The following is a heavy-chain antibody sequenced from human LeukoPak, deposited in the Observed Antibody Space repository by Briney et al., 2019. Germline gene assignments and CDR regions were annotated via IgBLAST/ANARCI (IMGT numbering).Heavy chain of an antibody. CDR3: ASQIYGDSGGNWFDP. D-gene: IGHD4-17*01. V-gene: IGHV1-18*01. CDR1: GYTFTSYG. J-gene: IGHJ5*02. CDR2: ISAYNGNT. Sequence: GASVKVSCKASGYTFTSYGISWVRQAPGQGLEWMGWISAYNGNTNYAQKLQGRVTMTTDTSTSTAYMELRSLRSDDTAVYYCASQIYGDSGGNWFDPWGQGTLVTVSS.